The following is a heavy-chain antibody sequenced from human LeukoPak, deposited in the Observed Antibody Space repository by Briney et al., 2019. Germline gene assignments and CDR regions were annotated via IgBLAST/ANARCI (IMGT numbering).Heavy chain of an antibody. D-gene: IGHD1-26*01. V-gene: IGHV1-18*04. Sequence: ASVKVSCKASGYTFTGYFMHWVRQAPGQGLEWMGWISAYNSNTHYAQKLQGRVTMTTDTSTSTAYMEVRSLRSDDTAVYYCAREVGRGFDYWGQGTLVTVSS. CDR3: AREVGRGFDY. CDR2: ISAYNSNT. CDR1: GYTFTGYF. J-gene: IGHJ4*02.